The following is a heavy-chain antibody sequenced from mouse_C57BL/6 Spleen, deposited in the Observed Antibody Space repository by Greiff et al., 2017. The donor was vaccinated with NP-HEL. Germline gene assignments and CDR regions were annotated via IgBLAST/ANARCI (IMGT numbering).Heavy chain of an antibody. CDR1: GFTFSSYA. CDR3: TRVIYYGYYAMDY. J-gene: IGHJ4*01. CDR2: ISSGGDYI. Sequence: EVQRVESGEGLVKPGGSLKLSCAASGFTFSSYAMSWVRQTPEKRLEWVAYISSGGDYIYYADTVKGRFTISRDNARNTLYLQMSSLKSEDTAMYYCTRVIYYGYYAMDYWGQGTSVTVSS. D-gene: IGHD2-1*01. V-gene: IGHV5-9-1*02.